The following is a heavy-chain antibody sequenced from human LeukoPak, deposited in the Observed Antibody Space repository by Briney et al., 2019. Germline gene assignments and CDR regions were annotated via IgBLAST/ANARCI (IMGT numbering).Heavy chain of an antibody. V-gene: IGHV3-7*01. Sequence: GGSLRLSCEASGFTFTSYWMGWVRQAPGKGLEWVASIKQDGSEKYYVDSVKGRFTISRDNAKNSLYLQMNSLRAEDTAVYYCARLGDYGGNSGFGYWGQGTLVTVSS. J-gene: IGHJ4*02. D-gene: IGHD4-23*01. CDR2: IKQDGSEK. CDR1: GFTFTSYW. CDR3: ARLGDYGGNSGFGY.